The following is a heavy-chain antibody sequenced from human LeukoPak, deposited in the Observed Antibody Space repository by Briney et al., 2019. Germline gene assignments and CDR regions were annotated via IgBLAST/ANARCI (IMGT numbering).Heavy chain of an antibody. CDR3: ARIKMITFGGVSPRIFDY. CDR2: INQDGSEK. Sequence: GGSLRLSCAVSGFTFSSYWMYWVRQAPGKGLEWVANINQDGSEKFYVDSLKGRFTISRDNAKNSLYLQMNSLRAEDTAVYYCARIKMITFGGVSPRIFDYWGQGTLVTVSS. CDR1: GFTFSSYW. V-gene: IGHV3-7*01. J-gene: IGHJ4*02. D-gene: IGHD3-16*01.